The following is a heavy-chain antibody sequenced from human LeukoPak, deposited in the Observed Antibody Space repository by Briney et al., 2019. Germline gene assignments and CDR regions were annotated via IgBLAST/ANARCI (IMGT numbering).Heavy chain of an antibody. Sequence: AGGSLRLSCAASGFTFSSYEMNWVRQAPGKGLKWVSYISSSGSTIYYADSVKGRFTISRDNAKNSLYLQMNSLRAEDTAVYYCARGQFEGDAFDIWGQGTMVTVSS. J-gene: IGHJ3*02. D-gene: IGHD3-9*01. CDR3: ARGQFEGDAFDI. CDR1: GFTFSSYE. V-gene: IGHV3-48*03. CDR2: ISSSGSTI.